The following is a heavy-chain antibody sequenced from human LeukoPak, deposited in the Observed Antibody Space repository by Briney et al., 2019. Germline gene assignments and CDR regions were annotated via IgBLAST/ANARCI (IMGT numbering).Heavy chain of an antibody. Sequence: GGSLRLSCAASGFTFSSYAMSWVRQAPGKGLEWVSAISGSGGSTYYADSVKGRFTISRDNSKNTLYLQMNSLRAEDTAVYYCAKAPEGYDSWSGYYDPAFDYWGQGTLVTVSS. V-gene: IGHV3-23*01. J-gene: IGHJ4*02. CDR2: ISGSGGST. CDR3: AKAPEGYDSWSGYYDPAFDY. D-gene: IGHD3-3*01. CDR1: GFTFSSYA.